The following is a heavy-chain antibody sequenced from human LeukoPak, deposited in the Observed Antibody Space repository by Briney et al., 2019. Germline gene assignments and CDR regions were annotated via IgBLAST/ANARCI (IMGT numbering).Heavy chain of an antibody. CDR1: GFTFSSYG. J-gene: IGHJ4*02. D-gene: IGHD1-26*01. Sequence: PGGSLRLSCAASGFTFSSYGMHWVRQAPGKGLEWVAVISYDGSNKYYADSVRGRFTISRDNSKNRLFMQMNSLRAEDSALYYCAKDGVGATTGPGFDYWGQGTLVTVSS. CDR3: AKDGVGATTGPGFDY. V-gene: IGHV3-30*18. CDR2: ISYDGSNK.